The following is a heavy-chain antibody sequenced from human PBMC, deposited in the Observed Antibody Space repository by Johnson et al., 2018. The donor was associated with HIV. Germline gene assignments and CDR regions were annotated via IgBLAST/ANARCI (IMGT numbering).Heavy chain of an antibody. V-gene: IGHV3-9*01. CDR3: AKDIGVTTPWDAFDI. Sequence: VQLVESGGGLVHPGGSLRLSCAGSGFTFSSYAMHWVRQAPGKGLEWVSGISWNSGSIGYADSVKGRFTISRDNAKNSLYLQMNSLRAEDTALYYCAKDIGVTTPWDAFDIWGQGTMVTVSS. CDR1: GFTFSSYA. J-gene: IGHJ3*02. D-gene: IGHD4-17*01. CDR2: ISWNSGSI.